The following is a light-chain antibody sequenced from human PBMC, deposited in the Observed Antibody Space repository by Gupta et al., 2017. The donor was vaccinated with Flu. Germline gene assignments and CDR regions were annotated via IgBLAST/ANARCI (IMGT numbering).Light chain of an antibody. CDR1: PDIGNY. J-gene: IGKJ3*01. Sequence: DTQMTQSPSSLSASVGDRVTITCQASPDIGNYLNWYQQKPGRAPKLLIYDASNLVTGVPSRFSGSGSGTDFTFTITSLQPEDAATYFCQQFDTFPVFGPGTTVDL. CDR2: DAS. CDR3: QQFDTFPV. V-gene: IGKV1-33*01.